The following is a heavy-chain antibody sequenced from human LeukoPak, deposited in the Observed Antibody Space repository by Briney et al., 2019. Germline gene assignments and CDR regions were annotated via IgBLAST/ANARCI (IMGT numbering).Heavy chain of an antibody. CDR1: GFTFSSYS. CDR2: ISSSSSYI. CDR3: ARDGGGNSFDY. J-gene: IGHJ4*02. Sequence: GGSLRLSCAASGFTFSSYSMNWVRQAPGKGLEWVSSISSSSSYIYYADSVKGRFTISRGNAKNSLYLQMNSLRADDTAVYYCARDGGGNSFDYWGQGTLVTVSS. D-gene: IGHD4-23*01. V-gene: IGHV3-21*01.